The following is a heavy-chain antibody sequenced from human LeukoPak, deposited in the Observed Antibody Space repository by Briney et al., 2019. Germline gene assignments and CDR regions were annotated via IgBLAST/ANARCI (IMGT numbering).Heavy chain of an antibody. Sequence: SETLSLTCAVSGDSFSSHYWTWIRQSPGTGLECIGYISHIGRTNYNPSLKSRVTISIDTSKNQFSLKLRSVTAADTAVYYCARDLVTVTKGFDIWGQGTMVSVSS. D-gene: IGHD4-17*01. CDR1: GDSFSSHY. CDR3: ARDLVTVTKGFDI. CDR2: ISHIGRT. V-gene: IGHV4-59*11. J-gene: IGHJ3*02.